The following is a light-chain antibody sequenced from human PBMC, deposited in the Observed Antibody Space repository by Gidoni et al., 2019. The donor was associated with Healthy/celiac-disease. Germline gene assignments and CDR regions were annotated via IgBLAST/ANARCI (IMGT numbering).Light chain of an antibody. V-gene: IGLV3-21*02. CDR1: NIGSKS. Sequence: SYVLTQPPSVSVAPGQTARITCGGNNIGSKSGHWYQQKPGQAPVLVVYVDSDRPSGIPERFSGSNSGNTATLTISRVEAGDEADYYCQVWDSSSDHWVFGGGTKLTVL. CDR3: QVWDSSSDHWV. CDR2: VDS. J-gene: IGLJ3*02.